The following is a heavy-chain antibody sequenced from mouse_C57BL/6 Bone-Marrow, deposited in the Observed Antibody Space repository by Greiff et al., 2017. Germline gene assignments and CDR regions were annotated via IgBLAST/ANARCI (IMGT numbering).Heavy chain of an antibody. CDR3: ARNNYGRGYFDV. CDR1: GFSLTSYG. D-gene: IGHD1-1*01. J-gene: IGHJ1*03. Sequence: VKLQESGPGLVQPSQSLSITCTVSGFSLTSYGVHWVRQSPGKGLEWLGVIWSCGSTDYNAAFISRLSISKDNSKSQVFFKMNSLQADDTAISYCARNNYGRGYFDVWGTGTTVTVSS. CDR2: IWSCGST. V-gene: IGHV2-2*01.